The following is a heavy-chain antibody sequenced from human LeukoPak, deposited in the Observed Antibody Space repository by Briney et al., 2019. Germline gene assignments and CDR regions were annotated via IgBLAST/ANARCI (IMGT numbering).Heavy chain of an antibody. V-gene: IGHV4-59*01. CDR2: IYYSGTT. D-gene: IGHD3-10*01. J-gene: IGHJ4*02. CDR1: GGSLSSYY. CDR3: AREKYYYGSGSYPFDY. Sequence: PSETLSLTCTVSGGSLSSYYWSWIRQPPGKGLEWIGYIYYSGTTNYNPSLKSRVTISVDTSMNQFPLRLSSVTAADTAVYYCAREKYYYGSGSYPFDYWGRGTLVTVSS.